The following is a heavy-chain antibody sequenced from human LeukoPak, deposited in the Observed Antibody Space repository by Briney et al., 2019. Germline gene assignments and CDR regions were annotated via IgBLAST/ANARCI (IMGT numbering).Heavy chain of an antibody. V-gene: IGHV1-18*01. CDR2: IDTYSGKT. CDR1: GYTYTTDG. Sequence: GASVTVSCKASGYTYTTDGISWVRQAPGQGLEWMGWIDTYSGKTNYARKFQGRVTMTSDTSTSTAYMELRSLRSDDTAVYYCARDRGIAEADSFDPWGQGTLVTVSS. CDR3: ARDRGIAEADSFDP. D-gene: IGHD6-13*01. J-gene: IGHJ5*02.